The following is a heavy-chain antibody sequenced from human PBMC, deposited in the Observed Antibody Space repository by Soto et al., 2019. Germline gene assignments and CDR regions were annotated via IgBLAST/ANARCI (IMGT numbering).Heavy chain of an antibody. D-gene: IGHD3-10*01. J-gene: IGHJ6*02. CDR1: GVSISSGGYY. V-gene: IGHV4-31*03. CDR3: ARVFGFGGMDV. CDR2: IYYSGST. Sequence: LYLTFTVSGVSISSGGYYWIWIRQHPGKGLEWIGYIYYSGSTYYNPSLKSRVTISVDTSKNQFSLKLSSVTAADTAVYYCARVFGFGGMDVWGQGTTVT.